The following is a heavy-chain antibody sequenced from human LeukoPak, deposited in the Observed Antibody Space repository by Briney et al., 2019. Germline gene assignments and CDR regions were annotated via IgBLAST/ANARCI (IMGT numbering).Heavy chain of an antibody. J-gene: IGHJ5*02. CDR3: ARLYGTYPGWFDP. Sequence: GWSLRLSCAASGFTVSSNYMSWVRQAPGRGLEWVSVIYTGGSTYYADSVKGRFTISRDNSKNTLYLQMNSLRAEDTAVYYCARLYGTYPGWFDPWGQGTLVTVSS. V-gene: IGHV3-53*01. CDR1: GFTVSSNY. CDR2: IYTGGST. D-gene: IGHD4-17*01.